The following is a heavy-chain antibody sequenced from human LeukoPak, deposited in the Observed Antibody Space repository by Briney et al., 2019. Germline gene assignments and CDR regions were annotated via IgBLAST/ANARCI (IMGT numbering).Heavy chain of an antibody. D-gene: IGHD1-1*01. J-gene: IGHJ4*02. CDR1: GGSFSGYY. Sequence: SETLSLTCAVYGGSFSGYYWSWIRQPPGEGLEWIGEINHSGSTNYNPSLKSRVTISVDTSKNQFSLKLSSVTAADTAVYYCARGRRYDDYWGQGTLVTVSS. CDR2: INHSGST. CDR3: ARGRRYDDY. V-gene: IGHV4-34*01.